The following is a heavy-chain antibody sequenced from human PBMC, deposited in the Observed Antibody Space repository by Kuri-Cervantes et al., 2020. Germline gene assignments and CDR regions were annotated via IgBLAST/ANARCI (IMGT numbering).Heavy chain of an antibody. V-gene: IGHV4-4*07. CDR3: ARGSGSANLDY. Sequence: SETLSLTCTDYGGSFSNYYWSWIRQPAGKGLEWIGRIYSGGSTNYNPSLKSRVTISVDKSKNQFSLKLSSVTAADTAVYYCARGSGSANLDYWGQGTLVTVSS. D-gene: IGHD1-26*01. CDR2: IYSGGST. J-gene: IGHJ4*02. CDR1: GGSFSNYY.